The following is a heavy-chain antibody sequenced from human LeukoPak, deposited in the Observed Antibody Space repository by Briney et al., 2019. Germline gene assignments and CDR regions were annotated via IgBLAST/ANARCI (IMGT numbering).Heavy chain of an antibody. J-gene: IGHJ5*02. V-gene: IGHV4-30-4*01. D-gene: IGHD3-22*01. CDR3: ARSRDSTYYYDSSGSWFDP. CDR2: IYYSGST. CDR1: GGSISSGDYY. Sequence: SQTLSLTCTVSGGSISSGDYYWSWIRQPPGKGLEWIGYIYYSGSTYYNPSLKGRVTISVDTSKNQFSLKLSSVTAADTAVYYCARSRDSTYYYDSSGSWFDPWGQGTLVTVSS.